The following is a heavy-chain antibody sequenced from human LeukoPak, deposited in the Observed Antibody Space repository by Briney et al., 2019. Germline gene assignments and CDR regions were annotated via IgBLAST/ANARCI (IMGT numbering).Heavy chain of an antibody. CDR2: MNPNSGNT. V-gene: IGHV1-8*01. CDR3: ARPQGLSGITMVRGVIVPFDY. J-gene: IGHJ4*02. D-gene: IGHD3-10*01. Sequence: GASVKVSCKASGYTFTSYDINWVRQATGQGLEWMGWMNPNSGNTGYAQKFQGRVTMTRNTSISTAYMELSSLRSEDTAVYYCARPQGLSGITMVRGVIVPFDYWGQGTLVTVSS. CDR1: GYTFTSYD.